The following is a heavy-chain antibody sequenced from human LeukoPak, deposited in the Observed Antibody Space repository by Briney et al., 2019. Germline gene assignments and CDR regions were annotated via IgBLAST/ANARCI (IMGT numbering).Heavy chain of an antibody. J-gene: IGHJ4*02. Sequence: GGSLRLSCAASGFTFSSYWMHWDRQAPGKGLVWVSRINSDGSSATYADSVKGRFTVSRDNSKNSLFLQMNSLRTEDTALYYCAKDGRPGGQTVVTPFGDYWGQGTLVTVSS. CDR3: AKDGRPGGQTVVTPFGDY. CDR2: INSDGSSA. V-gene: IGHV3-74*01. D-gene: IGHD4-23*01. CDR1: GFTFSSYW.